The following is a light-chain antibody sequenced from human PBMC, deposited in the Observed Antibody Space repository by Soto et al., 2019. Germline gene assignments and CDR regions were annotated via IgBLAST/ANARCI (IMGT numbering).Light chain of an antibody. CDR1: QSVSSN. V-gene: IGKV3-15*01. CDR2: GAS. Sequence: EIVMTQSPATLSVAPGERATLSCRASQSVSSNLSWYQQKPGQAPRLLIYGASTSATGIPARFSSSGSGTAFTLTISSLKSEDFAVYYCQQYNTWPPLTFGGGTKVEIK. J-gene: IGKJ4*01. CDR3: QQYNTWPPLT.